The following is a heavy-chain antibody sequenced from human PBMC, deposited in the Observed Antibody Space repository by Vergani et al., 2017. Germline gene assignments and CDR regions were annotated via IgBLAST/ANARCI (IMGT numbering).Heavy chain of an antibody. J-gene: IGHJ4*02. V-gene: IGHV4-61*02. CDR2: IHTSGST. Sequence: QVQLQESGPGLVKPSQTLSLTCTVSGGSINSHNYYWSWIRQPAGKGLEWIGRIHTSGSTNYNPPLKRRVTMPVDTSKNQFSLNLTSVTAADTAVYFCARGSCLGGSCYKPLFDYWGQGILVTVSS. CDR1: GGSINSHNYY. CDR3: ARGSCLGGSCYKPLFDY. D-gene: IGHD2-15*01.